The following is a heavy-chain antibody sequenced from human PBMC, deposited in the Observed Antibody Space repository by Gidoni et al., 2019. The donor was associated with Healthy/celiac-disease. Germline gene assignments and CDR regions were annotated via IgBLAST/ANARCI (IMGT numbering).Heavy chain of an antibody. Sequence: QAQLQQWGAGLLKPSETLSLTCAVYGGSFSGSYWSWIRQPPGKGLEWIGEITHSGSTNYNPSLKSRVTISVDTSKNQFSLKLSSVTAADTAVYYCARGLGEAVPAALYYFDYWGQGTLVTVSS. V-gene: IGHV4-34*01. CDR3: ARGLGEAVPAALYYFDY. J-gene: IGHJ4*02. CDR1: GGSFSGSY. D-gene: IGHD2-2*01. CDR2: ITHSGST.